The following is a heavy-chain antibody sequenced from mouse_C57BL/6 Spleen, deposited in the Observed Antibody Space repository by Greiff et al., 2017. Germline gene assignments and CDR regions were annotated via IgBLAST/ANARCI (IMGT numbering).Heavy chain of an antibody. Sequence: QVQLQQPGTELVKPGASVKLSCKASGYTFTSYWMHWVKQRPGQGLEWIGNINPSNGGTNYNEKFKSKATLTVDKSSSTAYMQLSSLTSEDSAVYYCAREVYYDGSSYARYAMDYGGQGTSVTVSS. D-gene: IGHD1-1*01. CDR1: GYTFTSYW. J-gene: IGHJ4*01. CDR3: AREVYYDGSSYARYAMDY. V-gene: IGHV1-53*01. CDR2: INPSNGGT.